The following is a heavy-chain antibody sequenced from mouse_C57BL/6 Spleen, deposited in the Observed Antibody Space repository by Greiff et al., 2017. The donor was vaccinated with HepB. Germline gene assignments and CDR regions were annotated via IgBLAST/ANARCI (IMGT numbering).Heavy chain of an antibody. J-gene: IGHJ4*01. CDR3: TNYGSSSGYYAMDY. D-gene: IGHD1-1*01. V-gene: IGHV14-4*01. CDR2: IDPENGDT. CDR1: GFNIKDDY. Sequence: EVQLQQSGAELVRPGASVKLSCTASGFNIKDDYMHWVKQRPEQGLEWIGWIDPENGDTEYASKFQGKATITADTSSNTAYLQLSSLTSEDTAVYYCTNYGSSSGYYAMDYWGQGTSVTVSS.